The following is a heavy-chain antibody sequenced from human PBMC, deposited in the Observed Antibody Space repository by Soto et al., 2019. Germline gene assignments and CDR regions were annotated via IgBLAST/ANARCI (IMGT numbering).Heavy chain of an antibody. CDR1: GFTFSSYG. D-gene: IGHD3-9*01. CDR3: AKDNFDWLASGGLGY. CDR2: ISYDGSNK. V-gene: IGHV3-30*18. Sequence: QVQLVESGGGVVQPGRSLRLSCAASGFTFSSYGMHWVRQAPGKGLEWVAVISYDGSNKYYADSVKGLFTISRDNSKNTLYLQMNSLRAEDTAVYYCAKDNFDWLASGGLGYWGQGTLVTVSS. J-gene: IGHJ4*02.